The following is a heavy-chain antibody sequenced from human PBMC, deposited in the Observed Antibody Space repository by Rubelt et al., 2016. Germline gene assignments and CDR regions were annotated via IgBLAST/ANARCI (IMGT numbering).Heavy chain of an antibody. CDR3: ARGIAARRDPFDY. CDR2: ISYDGSNK. Sequence: RLSCAASGFTFSSYAMHWVRQAPGKGLEWVAAISYDGSNKYYPDSVKGRFTISRDNSKNTLYLQMNSLRAEDTAVYYCARGIAARRDPFDYWGQGTLVTVSS. V-gene: IGHV3-30*04. D-gene: IGHD6-6*01. CDR1: GFTFSSYA. J-gene: IGHJ4*02.